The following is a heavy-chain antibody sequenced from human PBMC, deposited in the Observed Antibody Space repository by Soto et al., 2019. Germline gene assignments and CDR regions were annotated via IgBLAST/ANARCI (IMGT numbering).Heavy chain of an antibody. Sequence: ASVKVSCQASGYSFTDYHIHWVRQAPGQGLEWLGRINPKSGGTSTAQKFQGWVTMTRDRSISTVYMELTRLRSDDTAVYFCARGHSTDCSNGVCSFFATPEMDVWGQEDTLTVSS. CDR1: GYSFTDYH. CDR3: ARGHSTDCSNGVCSFFATPEMDV. V-gene: IGHV1-2*04. J-gene: IGHJ6*02. CDR2: INPKSGGT. D-gene: IGHD2-8*01.